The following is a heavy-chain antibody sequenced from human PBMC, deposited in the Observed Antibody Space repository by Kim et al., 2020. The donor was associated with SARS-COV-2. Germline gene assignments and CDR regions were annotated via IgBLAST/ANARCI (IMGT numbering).Heavy chain of an antibody. CDR3: AKEPRLLLFGESGGAFDI. J-gene: IGHJ3*02. D-gene: IGHD3-10*01. V-gene: IGHV3-23*01. Sequence: GGSLRLSCAASGFTFSSYAMSWVRQAPGKGLEWVSAISGSGGSTYYADSVKGRFTISRDNSKNTLYLQMNSLRAEDTAVYYCAKEPRLLLFGESGGAFDIWGQGTMVTVSS. CDR2: ISGSGGST. CDR1: GFTFSSYA.